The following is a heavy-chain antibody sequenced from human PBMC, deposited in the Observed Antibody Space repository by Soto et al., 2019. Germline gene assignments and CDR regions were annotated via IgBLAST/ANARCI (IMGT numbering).Heavy chain of an antibody. V-gene: IGHV3-48*04. D-gene: IGHD5-18*01. CDR1: GFTISSYS. CDR2: ISSRSGTI. J-gene: IGHJ4*01. Sequence: WLSLRLSCAASGFTISSYSMNWVRQAPGQGLEWVSYISSRSGTIFYADSVKGRFTLSRDNSKNSMYLQMNSLRAEDTAVYYCAREVDRALVGSPHYFDYWGQGTLVTVSS. CDR3: AREVDRALVGSPHYFDY.